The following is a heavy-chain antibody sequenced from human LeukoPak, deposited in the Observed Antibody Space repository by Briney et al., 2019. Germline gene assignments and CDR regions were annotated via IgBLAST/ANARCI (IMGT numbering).Heavy chain of an antibody. D-gene: IGHD2-21*02. CDR3: ARWTSCGGDCHILDY. CDR1: GYTFTGYY. J-gene: IGHJ4*02. Sequence: ASVKVSCKASGYTFTGYYMHWVRQAPGQGLEWMGWINPNSGGTNYAQKFQGWVTMTRDTSISTAYMELSRLRSDDTAVYYCARWTSCGGDCHILDYWGQGILVTVSS. CDR2: INPNSGGT. V-gene: IGHV1-2*04.